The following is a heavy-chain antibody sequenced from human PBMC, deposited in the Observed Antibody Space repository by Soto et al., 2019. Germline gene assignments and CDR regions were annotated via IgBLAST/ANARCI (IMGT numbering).Heavy chain of an antibody. CDR3: ARGHLFGESKNDY. D-gene: IGHD3-10*02. CDR1: GGSISSGDYY. CDR2: IYSSWTT. Sequence: QVQLQESGPGLVKPSQTLSLTCTVSGGSISSGDYYWTWIRQSPGKGLEWIGYIYSSWTTYYNPSLKSRVAMSVDTSKNQFSLKLTSVTAADTALYYCARGHLFGESKNDYWGQGTLVTVSS. J-gene: IGHJ4*02. V-gene: IGHV4-30-4*01.